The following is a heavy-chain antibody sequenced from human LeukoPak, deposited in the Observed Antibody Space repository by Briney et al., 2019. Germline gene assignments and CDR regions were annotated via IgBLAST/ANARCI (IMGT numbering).Heavy chain of an antibody. Sequence: PSETLSLTCTVSGGSISSYYWSWIRQPPGKGLEWIGYIYYSGSTNYNPSLKSRVTISVDTSKNQFSLKLSSVTAADTAVYYCAREASQEGAHFMDLWGKGTTVTISS. D-gene: IGHD3-16*01. CDR3: AREASQEGAHFMDL. V-gene: IGHV4-59*01. CDR1: GGSISSYY. CDR2: IYYSGST. J-gene: IGHJ6*03.